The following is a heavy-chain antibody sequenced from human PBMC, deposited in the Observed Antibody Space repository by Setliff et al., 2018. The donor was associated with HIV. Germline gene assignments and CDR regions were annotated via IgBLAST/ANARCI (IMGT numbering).Heavy chain of an antibody. D-gene: IGHD2-21*02. CDR1: GGSFSRSA. V-gene: IGHV1-69*13. CDR3: ARDLGGDDSRYWYFDV. CDR2: IIPMFDTA. Sequence: SVKVSCKASGGSFSRSAISWVRQAPGQGLEWMGGIIPMFDTANYAERFHGRVTMAADESTSTVYMELSRLRPEDTAVYYCARDLGGDDSRYWYFDVWGRGTLVTVSS. J-gene: IGHJ2*01.